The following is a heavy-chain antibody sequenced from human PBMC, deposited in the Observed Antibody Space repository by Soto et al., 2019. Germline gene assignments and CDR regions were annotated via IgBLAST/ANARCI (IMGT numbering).Heavy chain of an antibody. CDR3: AKTVAGAFDI. Sequence: GGSLRLSCAASGFTFSSYSMNWVRQAPGKGLEWVAVISYDGSNKYYADSVKGRFTISRDNSKNTLYLQMNSLRAEDTAVYYCAKTVAGAFDIWGQGTMVTVSS. V-gene: IGHV3-30*18. D-gene: IGHD6-19*01. CDR1: GFTFSSYS. J-gene: IGHJ3*02. CDR2: ISYDGSNK.